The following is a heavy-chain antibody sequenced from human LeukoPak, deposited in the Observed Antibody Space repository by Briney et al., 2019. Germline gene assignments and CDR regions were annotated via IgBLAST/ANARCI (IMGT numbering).Heavy chain of an antibody. CDR1: GFTFSSSW. D-gene: IGHD3-10*01. V-gene: IGHV3-7*01. CDR3: VRYYTRHSWYFDL. Sequence: PGGSLRPSCAASGFTFSSSWMTWVRQAPGKGLEWVANIRQDGSDQYYVDSVKGRFTISRDNAKNSMFLQMNSLRAEDTAVYYGVRYYTRHSWYFDLWGRGTLVTVSS. CDR2: IRQDGSDQ. J-gene: IGHJ2*01.